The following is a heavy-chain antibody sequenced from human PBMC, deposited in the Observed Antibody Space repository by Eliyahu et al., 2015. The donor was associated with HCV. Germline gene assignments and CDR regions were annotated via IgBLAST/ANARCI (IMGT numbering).Heavy chain of an antibody. D-gene: IGHD3-10*01. CDR1: GGSVSSSSYY. V-gene: IGHV4-39*01. J-gene: IGHJ4*02. CDR3: ARHDIAQITMVRVVIGHFDY. CDR2: IYYSGST. Sequence: LQLQESGPGLVKPSETLSLTCTVSGGSVSSSSYYWGWIRQPPGKGLEWIGSIYYSGSTYYNPSLKSRVTISVDTSKNQFSLKLSSVTAADTAVYYCARHDIAQITMVRVVIGHFDYWGQGTLVTVSS.